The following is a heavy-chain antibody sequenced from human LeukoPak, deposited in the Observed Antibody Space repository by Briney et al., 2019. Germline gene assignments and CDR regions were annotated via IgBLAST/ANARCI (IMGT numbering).Heavy chain of an antibody. J-gene: IGHJ4*02. CDR3: ARGDDFWSGYYGIDY. CDR2: CNSDGSAT. Sequence: GGSLRLSCAASGFTFSSYSMNWVRQAPGKGLVWVSRCNSDGSATTYADSVKGRFTISRDSAKNTLYLQMNSLRAEDTAIYYCARGDDFWSGYYGIDYWGQGALVTVSS. V-gene: IGHV3-74*01. D-gene: IGHD3-3*01. CDR1: GFTFSSYS.